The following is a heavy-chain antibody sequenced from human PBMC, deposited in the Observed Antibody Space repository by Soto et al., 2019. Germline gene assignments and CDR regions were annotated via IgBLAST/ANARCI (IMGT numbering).Heavy chain of an antibody. D-gene: IGHD3-10*01. J-gene: IGHJ6*02. CDR2: AIPVFVIA. CDR1: RGTFGNYA. Sequence: QVQLVQSGAEVKKPGSSVKVTCKASRGTFGNYAISWVRQAPGQGLEWVGKAIPVFVIANYAQKFEGRVTITADRFTNTAYMELSSLRSEDTALYYCVRVAVPGIYGEDVWGQGTTVTVSS. CDR3: VRVAVPGIYGEDV. V-gene: IGHV1-69*09.